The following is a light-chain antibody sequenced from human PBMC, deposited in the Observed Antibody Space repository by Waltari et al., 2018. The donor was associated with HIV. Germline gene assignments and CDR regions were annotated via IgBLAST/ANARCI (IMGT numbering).Light chain of an antibody. J-gene: IGLJ2*01. Sequence: QSALTQPASVSGSPGQSITISCTGTSSDVGHYNYVSWYQQHPGKAPKLIIYEVSNRPSGVFIRFSGSKSGNTASLTISGLQAEDEADYYCSSYTSSSTLVFGGGTKLTVL. CDR2: EVS. CDR1: SSDVGHYNY. V-gene: IGLV2-14*01. CDR3: SSYTSSSTLV.